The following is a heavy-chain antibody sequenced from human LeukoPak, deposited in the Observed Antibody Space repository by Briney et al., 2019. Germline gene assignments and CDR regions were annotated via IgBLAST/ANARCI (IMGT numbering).Heavy chain of an antibody. CDR1: GFPVSSNY. J-gene: IGHJ4*02. D-gene: IGHD1-26*01. CDR2: IYSGGST. V-gene: IGHV3-53*01. CDR3: ARDLGSWDDY. Sequence: GGSLRLSCAASGFPVSSNYVSWVRRAPGRGREGVGVIYSGGSTYYADSVKGRFTISRDNSKNTLYLQMNSLRAEDTAVYYCARDLGSWDDYWGQGTLVTVSS.